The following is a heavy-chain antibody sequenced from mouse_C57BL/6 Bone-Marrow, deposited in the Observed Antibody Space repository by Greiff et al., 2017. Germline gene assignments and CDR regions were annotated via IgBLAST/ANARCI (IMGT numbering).Heavy chain of an antibody. J-gene: IGHJ3*01. CDR2: ISNGGGST. D-gene: IGHD1-1*01. Sequence: EVKLVESGGGLVQPGGSLKLSCAASGFTFSDYYMYWVRQTPEKRLEWVAYISNGGGSTYYPDTVKGRFTISRDNAKNTLYLQMSRLKSEDTAMYYCARQDYYGSSEFAYWGQGTLVTVSA. CDR3: ARQDYYGSSEFAY. V-gene: IGHV5-12*01. CDR1: GFTFSDYY.